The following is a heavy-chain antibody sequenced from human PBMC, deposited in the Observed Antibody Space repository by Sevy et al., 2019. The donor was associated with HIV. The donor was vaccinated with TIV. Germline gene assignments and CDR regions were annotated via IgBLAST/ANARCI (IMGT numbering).Heavy chain of an antibody. J-gene: IGHJ6*02. CDR2: IYYSGST. Sequence: SETLSLTCTVSGDSISSNYWNWIRQPPGKGLEWIGYIYYSGSTNYNPSLKSRVTISVDTSKNQFSLRLSSVTAADTAVYYCARQSVTYAILTGWNYYGVDVWGQGTTVTVSS. V-gene: IGHV4-59*08. CDR3: ARQSVTYAILTGWNYYGVDV. D-gene: IGHD3-9*01. CDR1: GDSISSNY.